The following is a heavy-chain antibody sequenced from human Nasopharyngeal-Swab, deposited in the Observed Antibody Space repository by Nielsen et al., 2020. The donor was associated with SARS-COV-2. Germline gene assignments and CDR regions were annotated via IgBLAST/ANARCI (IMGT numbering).Heavy chain of an antibody. CDR1: GYTFTSYG. D-gene: IGHD1-7*01. J-gene: IGHJ2*01. CDR2: FDPEDGET. V-gene: IGHV1-24*01. Sequence: ASVKVSCKASGYTFTSYGISWVRQAPGKGLEWMGGFDPEDGETIYAQKFQGRVTMTEDTSTDTAYMELSSLRSEDTAVYYCATEYNWNYGPRYFDLWGRGTLVTVSS. CDR3: ATEYNWNYGPRYFDL.